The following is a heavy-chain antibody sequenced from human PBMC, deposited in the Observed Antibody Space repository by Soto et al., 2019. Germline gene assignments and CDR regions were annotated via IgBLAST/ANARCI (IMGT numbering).Heavy chain of an antibody. CDR2: IYHSGST. CDR1: SGSISSSNW. J-gene: IGHJ6*03. D-gene: IGHD5-12*01. V-gene: IGHV4-4*02. Sequence: PSETLSLTCAVSSGSISSSNWWSWVRQPPGKGLEWIGEIYHSGSTNYNPSLKSRVTISVDKSKNQFSLKLSSVTAADTAVYYCARDIVATGANYYYYYMDVWGKGTTVTV. CDR3: ARDIVATGANYYYYYMDV.